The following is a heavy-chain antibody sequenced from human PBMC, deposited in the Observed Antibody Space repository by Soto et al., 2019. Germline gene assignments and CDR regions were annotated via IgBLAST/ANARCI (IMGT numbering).Heavy chain of an antibody. J-gene: IGHJ6*02. Sequence: EVQLLASGGGLVQPGGSLRLSCAASGFTFTIYAMSWVRQAPGKGLEWVSGISGSGGNTYYADSVKGRFTISRDNSKNTLYLQMNSRRAEDTAVYYCANNWDCSGGTCYSDYSYDVDVWGQGTTVTFSS. CDR2: ISGSGGNT. CDR1: GFTFTIYA. CDR3: ANNWDCSGGTCYSDYSYDVDV. D-gene: IGHD2-15*01. V-gene: IGHV3-23*01.